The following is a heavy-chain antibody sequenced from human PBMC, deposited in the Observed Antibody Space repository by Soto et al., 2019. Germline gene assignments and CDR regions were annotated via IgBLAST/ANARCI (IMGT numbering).Heavy chain of an antibody. CDR1: GGTFSSYA. Sequence: QVQLVQSGAEVKKPGSSVKVSCKASGGTFSSYALTWVRQAPGQGLEWMGGIIPIFGTANYAQKFQGRVTITADESTGTAYMELSSLRSEDTAVYYCARDRGPSSGYYPYWFDPWGQGTLVTVSS. J-gene: IGHJ5*02. D-gene: IGHD3-22*01. CDR3: ARDRGPSSGYYPYWFDP. CDR2: IIPIFGTA. V-gene: IGHV1-69*12.